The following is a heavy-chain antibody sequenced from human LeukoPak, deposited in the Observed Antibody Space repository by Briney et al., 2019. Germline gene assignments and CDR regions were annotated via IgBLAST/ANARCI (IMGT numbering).Heavy chain of an antibody. V-gene: IGHV3-23*01. CDR2: ISGSGGST. CDR3: AKDHPFDYYYATSGYFLY. CDR1: GFTFSSYA. D-gene: IGHD3-22*01. Sequence: GGSLRLSCAASGFTFSSYAMSWVRQAPGKGLEWVSAISGSGGSTYYADSVKGRFTISRDNSKNTVYLQMNSLRADDTAVYYCAKDHPFDYYYATSGYFLYWGQGTLVTVSS. J-gene: IGHJ4*02.